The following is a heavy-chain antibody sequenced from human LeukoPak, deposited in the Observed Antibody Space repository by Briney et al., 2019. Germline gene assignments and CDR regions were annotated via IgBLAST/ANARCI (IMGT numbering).Heavy chain of an antibody. J-gene: IGHJ4*02. CDR1: GFTFSSYA. V-gene: IGHV1-69*04. D-gene: IGHD3-10*01. CDR3: ASNGGSDDY. CDR2: IIPILGIA. Sequence: GRSLRLSCAASGFTFSSYAMHWVRQAPGQGLEWMGRIIPILGIANYAQKFQGRVTITADKSTSTAYMELSSLRSEDTAVYYCASNGGSDDYWGQGTLVTVS.